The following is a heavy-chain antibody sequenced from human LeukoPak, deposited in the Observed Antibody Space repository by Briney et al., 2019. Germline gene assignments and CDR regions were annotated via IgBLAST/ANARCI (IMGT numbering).Heavy chain of an antibody. CDR2: INSDGSST. J-gene: IGHJ4*02. V-gene: IGHV3-74*01. CDR3: ARVGMITADPIDY. CDR1: GFTFSSYS. D-gene: IGHD3-16*01. Sequence: GGSLRLSCAASGFTFSSYSMNWVRQAPGKRLVWVSRINSDGSSTSYADSVKGRFTISRDNAKNTLYLQMNSLRAEDTAVYYCARVGMITADPIDYWGQGTLVTVSS.